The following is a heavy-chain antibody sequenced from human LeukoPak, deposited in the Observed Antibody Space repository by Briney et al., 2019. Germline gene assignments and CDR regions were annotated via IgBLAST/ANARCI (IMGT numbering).Heavy chain of an antibody. CDR2: TYYSGST. Sequence: PSETLSLTCTVSGGSISSYYWSWIRQPPGKGLEWIGYTYYSGSTNYNPSLKSRVTISVDTSKNQFSLKLSSVTAADTAVYYCARDPGTAAGYFDYWGQGTLVTVSS. D-gene: IGHD6-13*01. CDR3: ARDPGTAAGYFDY. V-gene: IGHV4-59*01. J-gene: IGHJ4*02. CDR1: GGSISSYY.